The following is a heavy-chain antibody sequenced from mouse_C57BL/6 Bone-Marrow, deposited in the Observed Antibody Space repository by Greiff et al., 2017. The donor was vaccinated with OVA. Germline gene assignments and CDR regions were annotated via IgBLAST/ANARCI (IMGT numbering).Heavy chain of an antibody. J-gene: IGHJ1*03. D-gene: IGHD2-3*01. Sequence: DVKLVESGGGLVKPGGSLKLSCAASGFTFSSYAMSWVRQTPEKRLEWVATISDGGSYTYYPDNVKGRFTISRENAKNDLYLQMSHLKSADTAMYYCARGGYDGYASYWYFDVWGTGTTVTVSS. V-gene: IGHV5-4*03. CDR3: ARGGYDGYASYWYFDV. CDR2: ISDGGSYT. CDR1: GFTFSSYA.